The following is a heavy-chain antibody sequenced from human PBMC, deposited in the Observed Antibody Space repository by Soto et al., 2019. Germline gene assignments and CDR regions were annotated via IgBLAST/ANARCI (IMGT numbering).Heavy chain of an antibody. Sequence: ASVKVSCKASGYTFISYGISWVRQAPGQGLEWMGWISAYNGNTNYAQKLQGRVTMTTDTSTSTAYMELRSLRSDDTAVYYCARDGSITIFGVVDPPSDYWGQGTLVTVSS. CDR3: ARDGSITIFGVVDPPSDY. J-gene: IGHJ4*02. V-gene: IGHV1-18*01. D-gene: IGHD3-3*01. CDR1: GYTFISYG. CDR2: ISAYNGNT.